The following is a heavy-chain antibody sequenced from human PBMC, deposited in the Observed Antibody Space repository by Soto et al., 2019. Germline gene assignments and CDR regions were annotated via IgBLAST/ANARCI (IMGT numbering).Heavy chain of an antibody. D-gene: IGHD6-19*01. CDR1: GFTFSSYW. CDR3: AYTAVVGTTDFDY. CDR2: IKQDGSEK. J-gene: IGHJ5*01. V-gene: IGHV3-7*03. Sequence: PGGSLRLSCAASGFTFSSYWMSWVRQAPGKGLEWVANIKQDGSEKYYVDSVKGRFTISRDNAKNSLYLQMNSLKTEDTAVYYCAYTAVVGTTDFDYWGQGTLVTVSS.